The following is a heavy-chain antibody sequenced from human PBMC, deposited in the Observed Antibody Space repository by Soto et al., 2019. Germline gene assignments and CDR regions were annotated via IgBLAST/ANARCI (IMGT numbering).Heavy chain of an antibody. CDR3: ANPPKSYNSNFFDC. D-gene: IGHD1-7*01. V-gene: IGHV3-33*06. CDR1: GFTFSNYG. CDR2: IWSDGSNK. Sequence: PGGSLRLSCAASGFTFSNYGMHWVRQAPGKGLEWVSVIWSDGSNKYYADSVKGRFTISRDNSKNTLYLQMNSVRAEDTAVYYCANPPKSYNSNFFDCWGQGTLVTVSS. J-gene: IGHJ4*02.